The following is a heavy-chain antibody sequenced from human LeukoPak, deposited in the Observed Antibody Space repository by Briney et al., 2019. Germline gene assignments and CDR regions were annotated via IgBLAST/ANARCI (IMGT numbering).Heavy chain of an antibody. V-gene: IGHV3-30*02. D-gene: IGHD2-2*01. CDR3: AKGGKPPLVPAGGYYMDV. Sequence: PGGSLRLSCAASGFTFSSYGMHWVRQAPGKGLEWVAFIRYDGSNKYYADSVKGRFTISRDNSKNTLYLQMNSLRAEDTAVYYCAKGGKPPLVPAGGYYMDVWGKGTTVTVSS. CDR2: IRYDGSNK. CDR1: GFTFSSYG. J-gene: IGHJ6*03.